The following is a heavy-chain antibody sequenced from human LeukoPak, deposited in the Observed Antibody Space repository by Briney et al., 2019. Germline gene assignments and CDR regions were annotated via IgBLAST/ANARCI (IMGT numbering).Heavy chain of an antibody. V-gene: IGHV4-59*01. CDR3: ARDTYYYDNGDFIDAFVS. D-gene: IGHD3-22*01. CDR2: SNYSGRS. CDR1: GGSISTYY. J-gene: IGHJ3*02. Sequence: PSETLSLTCTVSGGSISTYYWSWVRHPPGKGLEWIGYSNYSGRSNSNPSLKSRVAISVDTSKNQFSLRLSSVTAADTAVYYCARDTYYYDNGDFIDAFVSWGQRTMVTVSS.